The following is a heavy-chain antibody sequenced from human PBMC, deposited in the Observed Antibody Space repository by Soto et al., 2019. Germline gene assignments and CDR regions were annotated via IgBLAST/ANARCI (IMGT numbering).Heavy chain of an antibody. CDR1: GFTFSRFE. CDR3: TRAAWFPYLSFY. CDR2: ISSSGSTA. D-gene: IGHD3-10*01. Sequence: LRLSCAASGFTFSRFELHWVRQAPGKGLEWISYISSSGSTAYYASSVEGRFTISRDNANNSVYLQMDSLRAEDTALYYCTRAAWFPYLSFYWGQGALVTVSS. J-gene: IGHJ4*02. V-gene: IGHV3-48*03.